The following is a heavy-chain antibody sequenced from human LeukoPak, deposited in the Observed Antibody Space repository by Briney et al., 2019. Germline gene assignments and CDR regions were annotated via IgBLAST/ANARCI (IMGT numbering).Heavy chain of an antibody. CDR3: ARNRYNWEGVDSYFYYMDV. V-gene: IGHV3-21*01. J-gene: IGHJ6*03. CDR2: ISSSSSYI. D-gene: IGHD1-20*01. CDR1: GFTFSSYE. Sequence: GGSLRLSCAASGFTFSSYEMNWVRQAPGKGLEWVSSISSSSSYIYYADSAKGRFTISRDNAKNSLYLQMNSLRAEDTAVYYCARNRYNWEGVDSYFYYMDVWGKGTTVTVSS.